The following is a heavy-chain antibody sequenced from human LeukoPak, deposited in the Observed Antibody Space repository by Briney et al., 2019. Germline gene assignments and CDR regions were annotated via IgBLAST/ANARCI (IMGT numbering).Heavy chain of an antibody. J-gene: IGHJ6*02. D-gene: IGHD5-18*01. CDR1: GGPISSYY. Sequence: SETLSLTCTVSGGPISSYYWSWIRQPAGKGLEWIGRIYTSGSTNYNPSLKSRVTMSVDTSKNQFSLKLSSVTAADTAVYYCARARYSYGSYYYYGMDVWGQGTTVTVSS. CDR3: ARARYSYGSYYYYGMDV. CDR2: IYTSGST. V-gene: IGHV4-4*07.